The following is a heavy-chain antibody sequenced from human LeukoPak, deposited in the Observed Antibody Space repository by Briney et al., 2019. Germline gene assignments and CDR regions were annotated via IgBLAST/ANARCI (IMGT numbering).Heavy chain of an antibody. CDR3: ARARYSYGLLNNWFDP. D-gene: IGHD5-18*01. V-gene: IGHV4-61*05. CDR2: IYYSGST. J-gene: IGHJ5*02. Sequence: SETLSLTCTVSGGSISTITYYWGWIRQPPGKGLEWIGYIYYSGSTNYNPSLKSRVTISVDTSKNQFSLKLSSVTAADTAVYYCARARYSYGLLNNWFDPWGQGTLVTVSS. CDR1: GGSISTITYY.